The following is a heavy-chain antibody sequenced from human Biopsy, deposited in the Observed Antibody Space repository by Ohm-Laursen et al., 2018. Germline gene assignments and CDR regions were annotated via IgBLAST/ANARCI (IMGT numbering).Heavy chain of an antibody. CDR2: IFYRGST. CDR3: ARDYDTSGYYFDS. Sequence: SDTLSLTCAVSGGSISNNNYYWGRIRQPPGKGLEWIGSIFYRGSTHYKPSLKSRLNISVDTSKNQFSLKLNSVTAADTAVYYCARDYDTSGYYFDSWGQGTLVTVSS. J-gene: IGHJ4*02. V-gene: IGHV4-39*01. CDR1: GGSISNNNYY. D-gene: IGHD3-22*01.